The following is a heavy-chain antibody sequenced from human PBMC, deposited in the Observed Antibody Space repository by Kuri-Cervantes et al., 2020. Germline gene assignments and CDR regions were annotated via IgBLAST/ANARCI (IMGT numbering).Heavy chain of an antibody. CDR2: ISRSSGTI. Sequence: GGSLRLSCAASGFTSSIYGMHWVRQAPGKGLEWVSYISRSSGTIYYADSVQGRFTISRDNAKNSLYLQMNSLRAEDTAVYYCARGISTASKAFDIWGQGTMVTVSS. V-gene: IGHV3-48*04. J-gene: IGHJ3*02. CDR1: GFTSSIYG. D-gene: IGHD2/OR15-2a*01. CDR3: ARGISTASKAFDI.